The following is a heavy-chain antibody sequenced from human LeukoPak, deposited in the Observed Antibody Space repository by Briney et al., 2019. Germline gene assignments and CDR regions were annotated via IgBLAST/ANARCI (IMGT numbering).Heavy chain of an antibody. CDR3: ARGIVVANFDY. CDR1: GYTFTGYY. CDR2: INPSGGST. J-gene: IGHJ4*02. V-gene: IGHV1-46*01. Sequence: ASVKVSCKASGYTFTGYYMHWVRQAPGQGLEWMGTINPSGGSTSYAQKFRGRVTMTRDTSTSTVYMELSSLRSEDTAVYFCARGIVVANFDYWGQGTLVTVSS. D-gene: IGHD6-19*01.